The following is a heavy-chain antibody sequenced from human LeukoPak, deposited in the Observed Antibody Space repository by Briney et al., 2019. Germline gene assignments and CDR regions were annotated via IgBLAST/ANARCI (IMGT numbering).Heavy chain of an antibody. CDR3: ARIHSGSYYMGFDY. CDR2: IKEDGSEK. Sequence: GGSLRLSCEASGFTFSTYWMTWVRQAPGKGLEWAANIKEDGSEKSYVDSVKGRFTISKDNAKNSLYLQMNSLRAEDTAVYYCARIHSGSYYMGFDYWGQGALATVSS. D-gene: IGHD1-26*01. V-gene: IGHV3-7*01. CDR1: GFTFSTYW. J-gene: IGHJ4*02.